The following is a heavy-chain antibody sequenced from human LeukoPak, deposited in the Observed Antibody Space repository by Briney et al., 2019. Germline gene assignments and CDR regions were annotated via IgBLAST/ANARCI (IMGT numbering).Heavy chain of an antibody. CDR3: ARALIRITIFGVVIRTYFDY. D-gene: IGHD3-3*01. CDR2: IYYSGST. J-gene: IGHJ4*02. V-gene: IGHV4-39*07. CDR1: GGSISSSNYN. Sequence: PSETLSLTCTVSGGSISSSNYNWGWIRQPPGKGLEWIGNIYYSGSTYYNPSLKSRVTISLDTSKNQFSLKLSSVTAADTAVYYCARALIRITIFGVVIRTYFDYWGQGTLVTVSS.